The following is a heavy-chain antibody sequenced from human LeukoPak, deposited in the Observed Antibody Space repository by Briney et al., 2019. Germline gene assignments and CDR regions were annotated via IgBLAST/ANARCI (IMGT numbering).Heavy chain of an antibody. CDR2: IYSGGST. Sequence: PGGSLRLSCAASGFTVSSNYMSWVRQAPGKGLEWVSVIYSGGSTYYADSVKGRFTISRDNSKNTLYLQMNSLRSEDTAVYYCARENLVEAYFDYWGQGTLVTVSS. J-gene: IGHJ4*02. D-gene: IGHD3-16*01. CDR3: ARENLVEAYFDY. V-gene: IGHV3-53*05. CDR1: GFTVSSNY.